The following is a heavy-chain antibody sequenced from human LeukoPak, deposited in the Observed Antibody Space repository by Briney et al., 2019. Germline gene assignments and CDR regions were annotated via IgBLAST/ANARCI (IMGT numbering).Heavy chain of an antibody. Sequence: GGSLTLSCAASGLTFSSYSVNWARQAPGEGLEWVSSISSSSRYIYYADSVKGRFTSSRDNSKNTLYLQMNSLRAEDTAVYYCAKDKDSCEPVAGPSFFDYWGQGTLVTVSS. V-gene: IGHV3-21*01. CDR2: ISSSSRYI. CDR3: AKDKDSCEPVAGPSFFDY. D-gene: IGHD6-19*01. J-gene: IGHJ4*02. CDR1: GLTFSSYS.